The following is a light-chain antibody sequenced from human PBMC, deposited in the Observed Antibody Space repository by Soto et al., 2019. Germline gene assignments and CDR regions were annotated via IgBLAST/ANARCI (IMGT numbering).Light chain of an antibody. CDR1: NTDIGVYDF. CDR2: EVV. V-gene: IGLV2-8*01. Sequence: SLLTQAPSASGSSGQSVTISCTGTNTDIGVYDFVSWYRHHPGKAPRLIIYEVVQRPSGVPDRFSGSKSGNTASLTVSGLQAADEADYFRKSYAGSNTYVFGSGTKVTVL. CDR3: KSYAGSNTYV. J-gene: IGLJ1*01.